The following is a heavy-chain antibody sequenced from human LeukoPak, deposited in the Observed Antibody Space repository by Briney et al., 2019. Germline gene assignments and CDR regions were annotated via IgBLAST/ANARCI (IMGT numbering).Heavy chain of an antibody. J-gene: IGHJ5*02. CDR3: AGGPAMITFGGVIGTDNWFDP. Sequence: SETLSLTCTVSGGSISTYYWSWIRQPPGKGLEWIGYIYYTGSTNYNPSLKSRVTISVDTSKNQFSLKLSSVTAADTAVYYCAGGPAMITFGGVIGTDNWFDPWGQGTLVTVSS. CDR2: IYYTGST. D-gene: IGHD3-16*02. CDR1: GGSISTYY. V-gene: IGHV4-59*08.